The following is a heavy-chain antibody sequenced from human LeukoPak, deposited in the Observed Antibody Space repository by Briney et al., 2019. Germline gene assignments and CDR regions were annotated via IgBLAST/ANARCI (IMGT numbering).Heavy chain of an antibody. D-gene: IGHD3-22*01. CDR2: IIPILGIA. J-gene: IGHJ5*02. Sequence: ASVKVSCKASGGTFSSYAISWVRQAPGQGLEWMGRIIPILGIANYAQKFQGRVTITADKSTSTAYMELSSLRSEDTAVYYCARGYDSSGYYSSRFDPWGQGTLVTVSS. V-gene: IGHV1-69*04. CDR1: GGTFSSYA. CDR3: ARGYDSSGYYSSRFDP.